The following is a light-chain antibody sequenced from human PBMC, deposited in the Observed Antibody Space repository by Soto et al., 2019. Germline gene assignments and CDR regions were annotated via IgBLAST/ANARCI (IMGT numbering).Light chain of an antibody. V-gene: IGKV1-12*01. Sequence: DIQMTQSPSSVSASVGDRVTITCRASQDIDSWLAWYQEKPGKAPKLLIYAASNLQSGVPSRFSGSGSGTDFTFTISSLHPEGFATYYCQQGSSFPWTFGQGTKVEIK. CDR3: QQGSSFPWT. CDR1: QDIDSW. J-gene: IGKJ1*01. CDR2: AAS.